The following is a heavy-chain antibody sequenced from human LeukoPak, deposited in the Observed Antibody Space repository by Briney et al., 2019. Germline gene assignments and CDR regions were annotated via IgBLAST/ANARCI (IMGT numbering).Heavy chain of an antibody. V-gene: IGHV4-59*12. CDR2: IYYSGST. Sequence: SETLSLTCTVSGGSISSYYWSWIRQPPGKGLEWIGYIYYSGSTNYNPSLKSRVTISVDTSKNQFSLKLSSVTAADTAVYYCARDPERGDGYAFDIWGQGTMVTVSS. CDR1: GGSISSYY. D-gene: IGHD5-24*01. J-gene: IGHJ3*02. CDR3: ARDPERGDGYAFDI.